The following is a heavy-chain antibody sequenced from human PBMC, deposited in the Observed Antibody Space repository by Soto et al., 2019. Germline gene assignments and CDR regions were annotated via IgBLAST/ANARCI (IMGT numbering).Heavy chain of an antibody. V-gene: IGHV3-48*02. CDR3: AKGPHTNVGWPYYFES. Sequence: GGSLRLSCVASGFSLANYPMNWVRQIPGKGLEWISYSSPRGDTIYYADSVEGRFTISRDNARNSLSLHMSSLRDEDSALYYCAKGPHTNVGWPYYFESWGQGVPVTVSS. J-gene: IGHJ4*02. D-gene: IGHD6-19*01. CDR2: SSPRGDTI. CDR1: GFSLANYP.